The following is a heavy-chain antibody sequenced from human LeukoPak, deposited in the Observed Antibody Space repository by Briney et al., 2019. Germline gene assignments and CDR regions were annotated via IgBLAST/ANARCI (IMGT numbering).Heavy chain of an antibody. CDR2: INPNSGGT. J-gene: IGHJ4*02. Sequence: ASVKVSCKASGYTFTSYDINWVRQATGQGLEWMGRINPNSGGTSYAQKFQGRVTMTRDTSISTAYMELSRLTYDDTAIYYCARAANSFYYYFDYWGQGALVTVSS. CDR3: ARAANSFYYYFDY. V-gene: IGHV1-2*06. CDR1: GYTFTSYD. D-gene: IGHD4/OR15-4a*01.